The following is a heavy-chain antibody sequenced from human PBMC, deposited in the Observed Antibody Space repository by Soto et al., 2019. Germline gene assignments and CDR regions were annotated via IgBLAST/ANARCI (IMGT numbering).Heavy chain of an antibody. D-gene: IGHD6-13*01. J-gene: IGHJ4*02. CDR3: VKSGYSSSWYYFDY. V-gene: IGHV3-64D*06. Sequence: GSLRLSCSASGFTFSSYAMHWVRQAPGKGLEYVSAISSNGGSTYYADSVKGRFTISRDNSKNTLYLQMSSLRAEDTAVYYCVKSGYSSSWYYFDYWGQGTLVTVSS. CDR2: ISSNGGST. CDR1: GFTFSSYA.